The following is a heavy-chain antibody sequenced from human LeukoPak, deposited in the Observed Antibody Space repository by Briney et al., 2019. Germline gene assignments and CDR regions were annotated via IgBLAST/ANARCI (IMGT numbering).Heavy chain of an antibody. J-gene: IGHJ4*02. CDR3: ARDPDIGTTDY. CDR1: GFTFSTYW. D-gene: IGHD1-7*01. CDR2: INEDGGEE. V-gene: IGHV3-7*01. Sequence: GGSLRLSCAASGFTFSTYWMSWVRQAPGKGLEWVANINEDGGEEYYVDSVEGRFTISRDNARNSLYLQMNSLRAEDTAVYYCARDPDIGTTDYWGQGTLVTVSS.